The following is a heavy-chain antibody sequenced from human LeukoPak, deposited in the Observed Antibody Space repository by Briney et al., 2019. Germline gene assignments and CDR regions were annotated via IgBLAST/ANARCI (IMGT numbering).Heavy chain of an antibody. CDR3: ARGVEYYYGSGSYDN. D-gene: IGHD3-10*01. J-gene: IGHJ4*02. V-gene: IGHV1-8*01. Sequence: ASVKVSCKASGYTFTSYDINWVRQATGQGLEWRGWMNPNSGNTGYAQKFQGRVTMTRNTSISTAYMELSSLRSEDTAVYYCARGVEYYYGSGSYDNWGQGTLVTVSS. CDR2: MNPNSGNT. CDR1: GYTFTSYD.